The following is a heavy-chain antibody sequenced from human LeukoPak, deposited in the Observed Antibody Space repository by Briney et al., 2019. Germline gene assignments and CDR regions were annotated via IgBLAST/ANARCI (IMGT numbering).Heavy chain of an antibody. V-gene: IGHV7-4-1*02. D-gene: IGHD6-13*01. CDR2: INTNTGNP. CDR1: GYTFTSYA. Sequence: ASVKVSCKASGYTFTSYAMNWVRQAPGQGLEWMGWINTNTGNPTYAQGFTGRFVFSLDTSVSTAYLQISSLKAEDTAVYYCAGGARYSSSWFTYNPGWFDPWGQGTLVTVSS. CDR3: AGGARYSSSWFTYNPGWFDP. J-gene: IGHJ5*02.